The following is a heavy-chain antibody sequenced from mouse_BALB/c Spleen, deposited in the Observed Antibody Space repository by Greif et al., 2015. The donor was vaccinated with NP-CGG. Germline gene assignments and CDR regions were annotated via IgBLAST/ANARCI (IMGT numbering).Heavy chain of an antibody. V-gene: IGHV1-87*01. CDR3: ATGMGGNYFDY. Sequence: QVQLQQSGAELARPGASVKLSCKASGYTFTSYWMQWVKQKPGQGLEWIGAIYPGDGDTRYTQKFKGKATLTADKSSSTAYMQLSSLATEDSAVYCCATGMGGNYFDYWGQGTTLTVSS. J-gene: IGHJ2*01. CDR2: IYPGDGDT. CDR1: GYTFTSYW. D-gene: IGHD1-1*02.